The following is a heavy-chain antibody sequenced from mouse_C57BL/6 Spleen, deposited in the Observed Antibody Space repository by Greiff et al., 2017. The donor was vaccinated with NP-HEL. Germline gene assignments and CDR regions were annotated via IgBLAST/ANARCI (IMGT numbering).Heavy chain of an antibody. D-gene: IGHD2-2*01. Sequence: EVKVVESGGGLVKPGGSLKLSCAASGFTFSSYTMSWVRQTPEKRLEWVATISGGGGNTYYPDSVKGRFTISRDNAKNTLYLQMSSLRSEDTALYYCASHGYYWYFDVWGTGTTVTVSS. CDR1: GFTFSSYT. CDR2: ISGGGGNT. CDR3: ASHGYYWYFDV. V-gene: IGHV5-9*01. J-gene: IGHJ1*03.